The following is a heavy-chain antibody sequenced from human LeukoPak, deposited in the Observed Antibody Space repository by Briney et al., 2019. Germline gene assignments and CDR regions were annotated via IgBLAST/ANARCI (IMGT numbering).Heavy chain of an antibody. D-gene: IGHD6-13*01. Sequence: SETLSLTCTVSGGSISSGSYYWSWIRQPAGKGLEWIGRIYTSGSTHYNPSLKSRVTISVDTSKNQLSLKLSSVTAADTAVYYCARDYPAAALDYWGQGTLVTVSS. CDR3: ARDYPAAALDY. CDR2: IYTSGST. CDR1: GGSISSGSYY. J-gene: IGHJ4*02. V-gene: IGHV4-61*02.